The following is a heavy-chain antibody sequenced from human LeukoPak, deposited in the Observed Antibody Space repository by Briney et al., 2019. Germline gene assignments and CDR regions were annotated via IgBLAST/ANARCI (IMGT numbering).Heavy chain of an antibody. Sequence: GGSLRLSCAASGVTVSGNYMSWVRQAPGKGLEWVSVIYTSGDTYYADSVKGRFTISRDSSKNTLYLQMNTLRAEDTAVYYCAKDYGSWPYYLDYWGQGTLVTVSS. J-gene: IGHJ4*02. D-gene: IGHD6-13*01. CDR2: IYTSGDT. CDR1: GVTVSGNY. CDR3: AKDYGSWPYYLDY. V-gene: IGHV3-53*01.